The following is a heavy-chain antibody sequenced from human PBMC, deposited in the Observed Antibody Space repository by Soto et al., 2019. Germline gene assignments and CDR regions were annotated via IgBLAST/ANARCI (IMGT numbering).Heavy chain of an antibody. J-gene: IGHJ4*02. V-gene: IGHV4-34*01. D-gene: IGHD2-21*02. Sequence: QVQLQQWGAGLLKPSETLSLICAVYGGSFSGYYWSWIRQPPGKGLEWIGEINHSGSTNYNPSLKSRVTISVDTSRNQFSLKLGSVTAADTAVYYCARDVDCGGDCYQDYWGQGTLVTFSS. CDR1: GGSFSGYY. CDR2: INHSGST. CDR3: ARDVDCGGDCYQDY.